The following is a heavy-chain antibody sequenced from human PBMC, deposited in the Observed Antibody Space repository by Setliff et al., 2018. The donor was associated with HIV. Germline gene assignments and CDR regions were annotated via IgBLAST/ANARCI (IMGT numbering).Heavy chain of an antibody. CDR1: GYSISSGYY. CDR3: ARHHLVDPFDY. Sequence: SETLSLTCAVSGYSISSGYYWGWIRQPPGKGLEWIGSIYHSGSTYYNPSLKSRLIMSVDTSKNQFSLKLSSVTAADTAVYYCARHHLVDPFDYWGHGTLVTVSS. D-gene: IGHD2-2*01. CDR2: IYHSGST. J-gene: IGHJ4*01. V-gene: IGHV4-38-2*01.